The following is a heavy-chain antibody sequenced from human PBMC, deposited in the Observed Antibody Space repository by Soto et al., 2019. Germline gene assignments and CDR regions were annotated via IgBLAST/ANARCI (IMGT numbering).Heavy chain of an antibody. CDR2: IWYDGSNK. CDR3: ARDGGYCSGGSCYRTIYYYYYMDV. V-gene: IGHV3-33*01. CDR1: GFTFSSYG. Sequence: QVQLVESGGGVVQPGRSLRLSCAASGFTFSSYGMHWVRQAPGKGLEWVAVIWYDGSNKYYADSVKGRFTISRDNSKNTLYLHMNSLRAEDTAVYYCARDGGYCSGGSCYRTIYYYYYMDVWGKGTTVTVSS. J-gene: IGHJ6*03. D-gene: IGHD2-15*01.